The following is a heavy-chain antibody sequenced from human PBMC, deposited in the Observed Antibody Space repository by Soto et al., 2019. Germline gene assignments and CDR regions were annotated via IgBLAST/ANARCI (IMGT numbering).Heavy chain of an antibody. CDR2: IYYSGST. Sequence: LSLTCTVSGGSISSYYWSWIRQPPGKGLEWIGYIYYSGSTNYNPSLKSRVTISVDTSKNQFSLKLSSVTAADTAMYYCARGRSGIVGPSVLWGQGTLVTVSS. D-gene: IGHD1-26*01. CDR1: GGSISSYY. J-gene: IGHJ4*02. V-gene: IGHV4-59*01. CDR3: ARGRSGIVGPSVL.